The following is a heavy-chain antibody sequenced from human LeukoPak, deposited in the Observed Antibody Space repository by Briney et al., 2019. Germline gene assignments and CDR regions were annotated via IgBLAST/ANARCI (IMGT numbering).Heavy chain of an antibody. CDR1: GGSISSYY. V-gene: IGHV4-59*12. CDR3: ARARIYCSGGSCYPPKTMVFDY. Sequence: PSETLSLTCTVSGGSISSYYWSWIRQPPGKGLEWIGYIYYSGSTNYNPSLKSRVTISVDTSKNQFSLKLSSVTAADTAVYYCARARIYCSGGSCYPPKTMVFDYWGQGTLVTVSS. CDR2: IYYSGST. D-gene: IGHD2-15*01. J-gene: IGHJ4*02.